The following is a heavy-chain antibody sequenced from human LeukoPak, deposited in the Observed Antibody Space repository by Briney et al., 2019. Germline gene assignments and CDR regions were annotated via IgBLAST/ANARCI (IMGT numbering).Heavy chain of an antibody. J-gene: IGHJ3*02. CDR2: ISGSGGRT. V-gene: IGHV3-23*01. CDR3: ARECLKFGAPDAFDI. D-gene: IGHD3-16*01. Sequence: GGSLRLSCAASGFIFSSYAMSWVRQAPGKGLEWVSDISGSGGRTDYADSVKGRFTISRDNSKNTLYLQMNSLRAEDTAVYYCARECLKFGAPDAFDIWGQGTMVTVSS. CDR1: GFIFSSYA.